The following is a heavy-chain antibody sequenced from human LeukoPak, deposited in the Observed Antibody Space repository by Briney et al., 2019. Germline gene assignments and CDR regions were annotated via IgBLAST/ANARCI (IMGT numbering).Heavy chain of an antibody. CDR3: ARGLTIFGVTGTHLNWFDP. V-gene: IGHV4-59*01. Sequence: SETLSLTCTVSGGSISSYYWSWIRQPPGKGLEWIGYIYYSGSTNYNPSLKSRVTISVDTSKNQFSLKLSSVTAADTAVYYCARGLTIFGVTGTHLNWFDPWGQGTLVTVSS. D-gene: IGHD3-3*01. J-gene: IGHJ5*02. CDR1: GGSISSYY. CDR2: IYYSGST.